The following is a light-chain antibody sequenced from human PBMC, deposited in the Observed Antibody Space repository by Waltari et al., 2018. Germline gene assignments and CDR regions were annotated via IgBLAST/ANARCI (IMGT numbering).Light chain of an antibody. J-gene: IGKJ2*01. CDR2: AAS. V-gene: IGKV1-39*01. CDR1: QSISSY. Sequence: DIQMTQSPSSLSASVGDRVTITCRASQSISSYLNWYQQKPGKAPKLLIYAASSLQSGVPSRFSGNGSGTAFTLTISSLQPEDFATYYCQQSYSTPPGYTFGQGTKLEIK. CDR3: QQSYSTPPGYT.